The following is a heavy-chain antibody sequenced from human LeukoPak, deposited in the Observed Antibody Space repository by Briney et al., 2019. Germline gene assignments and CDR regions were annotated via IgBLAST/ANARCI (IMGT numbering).Heavy chain of an antibody. D-gene: IGHD3-3*01. CDR2: IKQDGSET. CDR3: ARDRSISGVVTIDF. J-gene: IGHJ4*02. Sequence: GGSLRLSCAASGFSLSNSWMTWVRQSPGKGLEWVANIKQDGSETYYVDSVMGRFTVSRLNAKNSVYLQMNSLRAEDTAVYYCARDRSISGVVTIDFWGQGTLVTVSS. V-gene: IGHV3-7*01. CDR1: GFSLSNSW.